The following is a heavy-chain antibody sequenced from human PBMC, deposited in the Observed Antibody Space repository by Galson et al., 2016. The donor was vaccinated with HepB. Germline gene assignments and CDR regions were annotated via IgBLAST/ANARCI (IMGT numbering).Heavy chain of an antibody. CDR2: IGVYNGDR. Sequence: SVKVSCKASGYTFTSYGIIWVRQAPGQGLEWMGWIGVYNGDRIYGQKFQGRVIITTDTSTTTASLELRSLRSDDTAVYFCARTSRYRSDYLTGDYWGQGTLVTVSS. V-gene: IGHV1-18*01. CDR1: GYTFTSYG. CDR3: ARTSRYRSDYLTGDY. J-gene: IGHJ4*02. D-gene: IGHD3-9*01.